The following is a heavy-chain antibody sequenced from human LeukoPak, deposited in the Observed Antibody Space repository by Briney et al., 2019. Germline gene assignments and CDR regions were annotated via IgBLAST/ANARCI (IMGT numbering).Heavy chain of an antibody. CDR3: ALAAAASSFDY. V-gene: IGHV3-23*01. J-gene: IGHJ4*02. D-gene: IGHD2-15*01. Sequence: GGSLRLSCAASGFTFSNYGMSWVRQAPGKGLEWVSGISGSGGTTYYADSVKGRFTISRDNSKNTLYLQMNSLRVEDTAVYYCALAAAASSFDYWAREPCSPSPQ. CDR1: GFTFSNYG. CDR2: ISGSGGTT.